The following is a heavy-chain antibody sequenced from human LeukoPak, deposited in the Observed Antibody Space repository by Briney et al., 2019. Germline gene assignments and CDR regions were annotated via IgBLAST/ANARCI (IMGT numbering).Heavy chain of an antibody. D-gene: IGHD2-15*01. Sequence: PGGSLRLSCAASGFTFSSYAMHWVRQAPGKGLEWVAVISYDGSNKYYADSVKGRFTISRDNSKNTLYLQMNSLRAEDTAVYYCARDSTPTPGSFNWFDPWGQGTLVTVSS. V-gene: IGHV3-30*04. CDR3: ARDSTPTPGSFNWFDP. J-gene: IGHJ5*02. CDR2: ISYDGSNK. CDR1: GFTFSSYA.